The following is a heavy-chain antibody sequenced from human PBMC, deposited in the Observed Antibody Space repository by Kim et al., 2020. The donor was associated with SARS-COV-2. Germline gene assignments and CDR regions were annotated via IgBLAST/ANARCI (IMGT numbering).Heavy chain of an antibody. CDR3: ARGPIAAAAILIFDP. CDR1: GGSLSGYS. J-gene: IGHJ5*02. CDR2: INHSGST. D-gene: IGHD6-13*01. Sequence: SETLSLTCPVYGGSLSGYSWNWIRQPPGKGLEWIGEINHSGSTNYNPSLKSRVTMSIDTSKNQFSLRLTSVTAAATAVYYCARGPIAAAAILIFDP. V-gene: IGHV4-34*01.